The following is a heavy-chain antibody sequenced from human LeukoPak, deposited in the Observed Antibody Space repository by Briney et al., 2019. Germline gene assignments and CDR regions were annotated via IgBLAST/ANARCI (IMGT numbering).Heavy chain of an antibody. J-gene: IGHJ4*02. V-gene: IGHV3-74*01. CDR1: GFSFRSYW. Sequence: GGSLRLSCAASGFSFRSYWMHWVRLPPGKGLVWVSRIDTDGSSTAYADSVKGRFTISRDNAKNTLYLQMYSLRAEDTAIYYCTRGGTTFDYWGQGTLVTVSS. CDR3: TRGGTTFDY. D-gene: IGHD1-1*01. CDR2: IDTDGSST.